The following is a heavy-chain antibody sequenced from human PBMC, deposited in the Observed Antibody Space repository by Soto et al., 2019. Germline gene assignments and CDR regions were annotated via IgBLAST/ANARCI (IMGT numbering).Heavy chain of an antibody. CDR2: IIPILGIA. J-gene: IGHJ6*03. Sequence: ASVKVSCKASGGTFSSYTISWVLQAPGQGLEWMGRIIPILGIANYAQKFQGRVTITADKSTSTAYMELSSLRSEDTAVYYCASGDDYYYMDVWGKGTTVTVSS. CDR1: GGTFSSYT. CDR3: ASGDDYYYMDV. D-gene: IGHD7-27*01. V-gene: IGHV1-69*02.